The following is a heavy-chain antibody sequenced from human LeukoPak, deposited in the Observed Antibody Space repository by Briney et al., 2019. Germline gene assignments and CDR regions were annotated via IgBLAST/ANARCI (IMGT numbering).Heavy chain of an antibody. CDR1: GFTVSSNY. CDR3: ARGRIAAAGPIGYGMDV. J-gene: IGHJ6*02. V-gene: IGHV3-66*01. Sequence: GGSLRLSCAASGFTVSSNYMSWVRQAPGKGLEWVSVIYRGGSTYYADSVKGRFTISRDNSKNTLYLQMNSLRAEDTAVYYCARGRIAAAGPIGYGMDVWGQGTTVTVSS. CDR2: IYRGGST. D-gene: IGHD6-13*01.